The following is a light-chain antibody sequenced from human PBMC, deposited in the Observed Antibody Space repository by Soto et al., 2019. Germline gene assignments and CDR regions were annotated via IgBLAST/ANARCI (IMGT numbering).Light chain of an antibody. CDR1: QSISSY. Sequence: DIRMTQSPSSLSASVGDRVTITCRASQSISSYLNWYQQKPGKAAKLLIYAASSLQSGVPSRFSGSGSGTDFTLTINSLQPEDFATYYCQQSYRTPTFGHGTKLEIK. CDR2: AAS. V-gene: IGKV1-39*01. J-gene: IGKJ2*01. CDR3: QQSYRTPT.